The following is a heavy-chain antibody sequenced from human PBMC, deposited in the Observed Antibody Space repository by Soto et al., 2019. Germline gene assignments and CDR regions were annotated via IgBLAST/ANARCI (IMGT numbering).Heavy chain of an antibody. CDR3: ASSSLGGSYDFWSGFYIGYAFDL. Sequence: GGSLRLSCAVSGFTASSDYMTWVRQAPGKGLEWVSVIYSGGSTYYADSVKGRFTLSRDNSKKTLYLQMNSLRAEDTAVYYCASSSLGGSYDFWSGFYIGYAFDLWGQGTMVTVSS. V-gene: IGHV3-66*01. CDR1: GFTASSDY. CDR2: IYSGGST. D-gene: IGHD3-3*01. J-gene: IGHJ3*01.